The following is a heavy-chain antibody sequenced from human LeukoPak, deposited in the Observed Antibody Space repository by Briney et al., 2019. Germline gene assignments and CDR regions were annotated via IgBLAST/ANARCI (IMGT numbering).Heavy chain of an antibody. CDR1: GFTFDDYA. Sequence: GGSLRLSCAASGFTFDDYAMHWVRQAPGKGLEWVSLISWDGGSTYYADSVKGRFTISRDNSNNSLYLQMNSLRAEDTAFYYCTKAASSSPGGFDPWGQGTLVTVSS. J-gene: IGHJ5*02. CDR3: TKAASSSPGGFDP. CDR2: ISWDGGST. V-gene: IGHV3-43D*03.